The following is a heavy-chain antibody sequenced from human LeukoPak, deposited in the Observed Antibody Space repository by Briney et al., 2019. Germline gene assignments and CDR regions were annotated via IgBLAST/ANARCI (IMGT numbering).Heavy chain of an antibody. J-gene: IGHJ4*02. CDR3: ARGGYVAARPYWWPDY. Sequence: GGSLRLSCAASGFTFSSYWMSWVRQAPGKGLEWVANIKQDGSEKYYVDSVKGRFTISRDNAKNSLYLQMNSLRAEDTAVYYCARGGYVAARPYWWPDYWGQGTLVTVSS. V-gene: IGHV3-7*01. D-gene: IGHD6-6*01. CDR1: GFTFSSYW. CDR2: IKQDGSEK.